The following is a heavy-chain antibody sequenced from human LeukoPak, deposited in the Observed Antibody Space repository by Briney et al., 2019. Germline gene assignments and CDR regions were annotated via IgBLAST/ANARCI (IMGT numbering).Heavy chain of an antibody. CDR2: IYYNGNT. CDR1: GGSISTSGYY. D-gene: IGHD2-2*01. V-gene: IGHV4-39*01. Sequence: KPSETLSLTCTVSGGSISTSGYYWAWFRQPPGKGLEWIGNIYYNGNTYYYPSLKSRVSISVDTSKNQFSLKVGSVTAADTAVYFCARGPALPQVKASDYWGQGTLVTVSS. J-gene: IGHJ4*02. CDR3: ARGPALPQVKASDY.